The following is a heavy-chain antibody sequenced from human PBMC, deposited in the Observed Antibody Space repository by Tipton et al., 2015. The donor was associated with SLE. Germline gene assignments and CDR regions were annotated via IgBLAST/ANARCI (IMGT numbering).Heavy chain of an antibody. CDR2: IYTSGST. J-gene: IGHJ2*01. V-gene: IGHV4-61*02. D-gene: IGHD3-10*01. CDR1: GGSISSDSYY. Sequence: TLSLTCTVSGGSISSDSYYWSWIRQPAGKGLEWIGRIYTSGSTNYNPSLKSRVTISVDTSKNQFSLKLSSVTAADTAVYYCARDRRGWYFDLWGRGTLVTVSS. CDR3: ARDRRGWYFDL.